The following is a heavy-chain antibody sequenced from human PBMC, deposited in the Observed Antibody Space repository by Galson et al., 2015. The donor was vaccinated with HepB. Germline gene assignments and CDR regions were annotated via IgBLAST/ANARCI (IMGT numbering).Heavy chain of an antibody. CDR1: GGSINSGGFY. CDR2: IFHSGST. J-gene: IGHJ3*01. D-gene: IGHD6-13*01. V-gene: IGHV4-39*01. Sequence: ETLSLTCTVSGGSINSGGFYWAWIRQPPGKGLEWIGSIFHSGSTHYNPSLESRLNISVDTSKNQFSLGLSSVTATDTAIYYCARRATTTAAGSGLLVVYRVFDLWGQGTPVTVSS. CDR3: ARRATTTAAGSGLLVVYRVFDL.